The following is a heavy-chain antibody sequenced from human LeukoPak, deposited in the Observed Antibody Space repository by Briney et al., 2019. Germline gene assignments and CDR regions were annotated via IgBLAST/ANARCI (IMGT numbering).Heavy chain of an antibody. D-gene: IGHD7-27*01. Sequence: SETLSLTCTVSGGSISSVNYYWGWVRQPPGKGLEWIGSIHSNGNTYYSPSLRSRLSISKDTSKNQFSLKLSSVTAADTAVYYCTRDLGNWDIDYWGQGILVTVSS. CDR3: TRDLGNWDIDY. CDR1: GGSISSVNYY. J-gene: IGHJ4*02. V-gene: IGHV4-39*07. CDR2: IHSNGNT.